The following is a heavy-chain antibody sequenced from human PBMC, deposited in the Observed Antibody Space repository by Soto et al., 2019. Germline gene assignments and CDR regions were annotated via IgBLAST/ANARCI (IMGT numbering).Heavy chain of an antibody. CDR3: ARDRSIAARPGNYYYGMDV. V-gene: IGHV3-13*01. D-gene: IGHD6-6*01. CDR1: GFTFSSYD. J-gene: IGHJ6*02. Sequence: VGSLRLSCAASGFTFSSYDMHWVRQATGKGLEWVSAIGTAGDTYYPGSVKGGFTISRENAKNSLYLQMNSLRAGDTAVYYCARDRSIAARPGNYYYGMDVWGQGTTVTVSS. CDR2: IGTAGDT.